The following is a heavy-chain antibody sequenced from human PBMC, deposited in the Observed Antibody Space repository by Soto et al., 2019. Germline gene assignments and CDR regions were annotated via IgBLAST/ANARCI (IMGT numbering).Heavy chain of an antibody. J-gene: IGHJ4*02. CDR2: ISVGGGST. CDR3: AKGWGDY. Sequence: EVQVMESGGGLVQPGGSLRLSFVASGFTFSSHVMSWVRQAPGKGLEWVSGISVGGGSTYYADSAKGRFTISRDNSKNTLNLQMNSLRAEDTAIYYCAKGWGDYWGQGTLVTVSS. D-gene: IGHD1-26*01. V-gene: IGHV3-23*01. CDR1: GFTFSSHV.